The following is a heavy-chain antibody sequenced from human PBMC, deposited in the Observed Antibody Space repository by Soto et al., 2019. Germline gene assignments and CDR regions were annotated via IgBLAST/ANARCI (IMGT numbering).Heavy chain of an antibody. Sequence: SETLSLTCTVSGGSISSYYWSWTRQPAGKGLEWIGRIYTSGSTNYNPSLKSRVTMSVDTSKNQFSLKLSSVTAADTAMYYCARVFGGGYCSGGSCYAFDYWGQGTLVTVSS. J-gene: IGHJ4*02. CDR1: GGSISSYY. D-gene: IGHD2-15*01. V-gene: IGHV4-4*07. CDR3: ARVFGGGYCSGGSCYAFDY. CDR2: IYTSGST.